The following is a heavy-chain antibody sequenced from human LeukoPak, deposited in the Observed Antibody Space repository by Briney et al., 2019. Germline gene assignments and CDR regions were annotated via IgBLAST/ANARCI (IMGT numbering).Heavy chain of an antibody. CDR3: ARRPGIAAAGRVYYGMDV. D-gene: IGHD6-13*01. J-gene: IGHJ6*02. CDR1: GFTFSSYG. Sequence: GRSLRLSCAASGFTFSSYGMHWVRQAPGKGLEWVAVIWYDGSNKYYADSVKGRFTISRDNSKNTLYLQMNSLRAEDTAAYYCARRPGIAAAGRVYYGMDVWGQGPTVTVSS. CDR2: IWYDGSNK. V-gene: IGHV3-33*01.